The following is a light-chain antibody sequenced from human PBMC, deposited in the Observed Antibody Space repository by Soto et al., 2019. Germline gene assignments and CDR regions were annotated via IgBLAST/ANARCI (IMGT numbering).Light chain of an antibody. CDR3: QQYAASPRT. CDR2: GAS. J-gene: IGKJ1*01. Sequence: EVVLTQSPGTLSLSPRERATLSCRASQSVSNNYLAWYQHKPGQAPRLLIYGASNRAPGLPDRFSGSGSGPDFTLTISRLEPEDFAVYYCQQYAASPRTFGQGTLVAVK. CDR1: QSVSNNY. V-gene: IGKV3-20*01.